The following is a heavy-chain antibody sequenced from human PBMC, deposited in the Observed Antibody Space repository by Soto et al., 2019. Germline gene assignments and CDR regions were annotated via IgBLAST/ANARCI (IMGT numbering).Heavy chain of an antibody. CDR2: ISSSGSTI. Sequence: EVQLVESGGGLLQPGGSLRLSCAASGFTFSSYEMNWVRQAPGKGRGGVPYISSSGSTIYYADSVKGRFTISRDNAKNSLYLQMNSLRAEDTAVYYCARDYSGYDWSYYYGMDVWGQGTTVTVSS. CDR1: GFTFSSYE. J-gene: IGHJ6*02. CDR3: ARDYSGYDWSYYYGMDV. V-gene: IGHV3-48*03. D-gene: IGHD5-12*01.